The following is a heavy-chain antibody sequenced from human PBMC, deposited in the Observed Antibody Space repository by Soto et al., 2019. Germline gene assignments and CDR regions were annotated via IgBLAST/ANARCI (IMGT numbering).Heavy chain of an antibody. Sequence: EVQLLESGGGLVQPGGSLRLSCGASGFSFSSYAMSWVRQAPGKGLEWVSGISSSGGSTYYADSVKGRFTISRDNAKNTLYMRMNSLRAEDTAVYSCAKQLMVRGVVLLFDYWGQGTLVTVSS. CDR3: AKQLMVRGVVLLFDY. J-gene: IGHJ4*02. CDR1: GFSFSSYA. V-gene: IGHV3-23*01. CDR2: ISSSGGST. D-gene: IGHD3-10*01.